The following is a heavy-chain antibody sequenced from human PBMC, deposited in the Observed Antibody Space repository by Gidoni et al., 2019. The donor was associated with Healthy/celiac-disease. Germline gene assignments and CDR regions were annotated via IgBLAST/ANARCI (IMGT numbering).Heavy chain of an antibody. CDR1: GFTFSSYA. CDR3: AKARGYCSSTSCSYNWFDP. J-gene: IGHJ5*02. V-gene: IGHV3-23*01. CDR2: SSGSGGST. Sequence: EVQLLESGGGLVQPGGSLRLSCAASGFTFSSYAMSWVRQAPGKGLAWVSASSGSGGSTYYADSVKGRFTISRDNSKNTLYLQMNSLRAEDTAVYYCAKARGYCSSTSCSYNWFDPWGQGTLVTVSS. D-gene: IGHD2-2*01.